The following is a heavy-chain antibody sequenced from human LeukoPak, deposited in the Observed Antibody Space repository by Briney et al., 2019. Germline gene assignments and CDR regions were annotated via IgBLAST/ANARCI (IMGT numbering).Heavy chain of an antibody. V-gene: IGHV3-20*04. CDR3: ARCSRSSTDCYSAFDI. Sequence: GGSLRLSCAASGFTLDDYGMSWVRQAGGKGLEWVSAITNWNGGSTGYAGSVRGRFTVSRDNAKNSLYLQMNSLRAEDTALYYCARCSRSSTDCYSAFDIWGQGTVVTVSS. CDR1: GFTLDDYG. CDR2: ITNWNGGST. D-gene: IGHD2-2*02. J-gene: IGHJ3*02.